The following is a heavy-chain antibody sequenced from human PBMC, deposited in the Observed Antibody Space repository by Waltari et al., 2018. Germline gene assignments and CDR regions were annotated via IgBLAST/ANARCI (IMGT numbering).Heavy chain of an antibody. CDR2: VIPFRDIT. CDR1: GDIFFKFA. Sequence: QVLLVQSGSEVKQPGSSVTVSCNSSGDIFFKFAVSWRRQAHGQGLEWMGRVIPFRDITNYSQKFQDRVTITADKSTTTIDMELSSLTSDDTGVYYCARGVGPQAINFDYWGQGTLVTVSS. CDR3: ARGVGPQAINFDY. V-gene: IGHV1-69*04. D-gene: IGHD1-26*01. J-gene: IGHJ4*02.